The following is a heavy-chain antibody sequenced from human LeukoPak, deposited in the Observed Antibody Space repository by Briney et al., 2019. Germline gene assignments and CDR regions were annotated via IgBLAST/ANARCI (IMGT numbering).Heavy chain of an antibody. Sequence: ASVKVSCKASGYTFTSYGISWVRQAPGQGLEWMGWINPNSGGTNYAQKFQGRVTMTRDTSISTAYMELSRLRSDDTAVYYCARDLEYQLPRNWFDPWGQGTLVTVSS. D-gene: IGHD2-2*01. CDR2: INPNSGGT. V-gene: IGHV1-2*02. J-gene: IGHJ5*02. CDR3: ARDLEYQLPRNWFDP. CDR1: GYTFTSYG.